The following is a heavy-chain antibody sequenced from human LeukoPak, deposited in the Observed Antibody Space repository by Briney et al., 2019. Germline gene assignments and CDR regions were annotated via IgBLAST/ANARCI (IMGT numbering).Heavy chain of an antibody. CDR3: ARSYGGKGAFDI. CDR1: GFTFSSYA. D-gene: IGHD4-23*01. V-gene: IGHV3-30-3*01. Sequence: GGSLRLSCAASGFTFSSYAIHWVRQAPGKGLEWVSVISYDGSKKYYADSVKGRFIISRDNSNNTLYLQMNSLRAEDTAVYYCARSYGGKGAFDIWGQGTMVTVSS. CDR2: ISYDGSKK. J-gene: IGHJ3*02.